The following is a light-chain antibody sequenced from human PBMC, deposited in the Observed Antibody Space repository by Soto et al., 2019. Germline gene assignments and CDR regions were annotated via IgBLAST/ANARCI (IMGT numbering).Light chain of an antibody. V-gene: IGKV1-39*01. CDR2: AAS. Sequence: DIRMTQSPISLSASVGDGVTMTCRASHSIMTYLNWYQLKPGKPPRLLIYAASSLQSGVPSRFSGSGSGTDFTLTITNLQPEDFATDSCQQSYNSPQTFGQGTRLEIK. CDR3: QQSYNSPQT. J-gene: IGKJ5*01. CDR1: HSIMTY.